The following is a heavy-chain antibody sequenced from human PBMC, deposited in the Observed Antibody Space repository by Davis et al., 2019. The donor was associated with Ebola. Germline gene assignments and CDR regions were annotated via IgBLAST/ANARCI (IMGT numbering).Heavy chain of an antibody. Sequence: LSLTCAASGFTFSGSAMHWVRQASGKGLEWVGRIRSKANSYATAYAASVKGRFTISRDDSKNTAYLQMNSLKTEDTAVYYCTRGYSSGWTRMYWYFDLWGRGTLVTVSS. CDR3: TRGYSSGWTRMYWYFDL. CDR1: GFTFSGSA. D-gene: IGHD6-19*01. J-gene: IGHJ2*01. V-gene: IGHV3-73*01. CDR2: IRSKANSYAT.